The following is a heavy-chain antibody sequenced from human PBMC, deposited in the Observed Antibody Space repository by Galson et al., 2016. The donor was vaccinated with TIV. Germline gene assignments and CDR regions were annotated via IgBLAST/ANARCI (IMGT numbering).Heavy chain of an antibody. V-gene: IGHV3-23*01. CDR2: ISAGGGST. CDR3: ARGLRNIMIRGQGDWFDP. D-gene: IGHD3-16*01. Sequence: SLRLSCAASGFTFSSHAMTWVRQPPGKGLEWVSAISAGGGSTYYADSVQGRFTISRDNSKNTQYLQMNSLRAEDTAIYYCARGLRNIMIRGQGDWFDPWGQGTLVTVSS. CDR1: GFTFSSHA. J-gene: IGHJ5*02.